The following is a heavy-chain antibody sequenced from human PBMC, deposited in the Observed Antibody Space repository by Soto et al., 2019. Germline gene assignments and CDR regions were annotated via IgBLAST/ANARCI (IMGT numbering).Heavy chain of an antibody. CDR1: GYTFTTYG. V-gene: IGHV1-18*04. CDR3: ARGSTVTTKDWFDP. D-gene: IGHD4-17*01. CDR2: ISAYNGNT. Sequence: ASVKVSCKASGYTFTTYGISWVRQAPGQGLEWMGWISAYNGNTNYAQKLQGRVTMTTDTSTSTAYMELRSLRSDDTAVYYCARGSTVTTKDWFDPWGQGTLVTVSS. J-gene: IGHJ5*02.